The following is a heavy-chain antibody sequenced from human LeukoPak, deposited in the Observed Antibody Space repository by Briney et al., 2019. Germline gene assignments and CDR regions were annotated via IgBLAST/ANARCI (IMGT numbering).Heavy chain of an antibody. J-gene: IGHJ5*02. CDR2: IIPIFGTA. CDR1: GGTFSSYA. Sequence: SVKVSCKASGGTFSSYAISWVRQAPGQGLEWMGGIIPIFGTANYAQKFQGRVTITADESTSTAYMELSSLRSEDTAVYYCASGYCSGGSCYSKLNHWGQGTLVTVSS. D-gene: IGHD2-15*01. V-gene: IGHV1-69*13. CDR3: ASGYCSGGSCYSKLNH.